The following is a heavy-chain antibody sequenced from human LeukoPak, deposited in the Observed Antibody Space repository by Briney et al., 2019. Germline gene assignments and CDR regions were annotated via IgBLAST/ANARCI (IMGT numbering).Heavy chain of an antibody. CDR3: ARRGVTTNAVDI. CDR1: GRSISSYY. J-gene: IGHJ3*02. Sequence: PSETLSLTCSVCGRSISSYYWRWMRQPPGKGLEWIGYIFYSGITNYNPSLKSRVTISVDTSKNQFSLKLSSVTAADTAVYYCARRGVTTNAVDIWGQGTMVTVSS. V-gene: IGHV4-59*08. CDR2: IFYSGIT. D-gene: IGHD4-17*01.